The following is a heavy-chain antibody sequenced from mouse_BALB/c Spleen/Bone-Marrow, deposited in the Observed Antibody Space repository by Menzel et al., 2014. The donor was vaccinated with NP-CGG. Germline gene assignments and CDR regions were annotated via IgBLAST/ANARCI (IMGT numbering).Heavy chain of an antibody. Sequence: EVQLVESGPSLVKPSQTLSLTCSVTGDSITSSYWNWLRKFPGTKLEYMGYISYSGNAYYNPSLKSRISLTRDTSKNQYYLQLNSVTTEDTATYFCARSNGYHFDYWGQGTTLTVSS. CDR3: ARSNGYHFDY. CDR1: GDSITSSY. CDR2: ISYSGNA. D-gene: IGHD1-2*01. V-gene: IGHV3-8*02. J-gene: IGHJ2*01.